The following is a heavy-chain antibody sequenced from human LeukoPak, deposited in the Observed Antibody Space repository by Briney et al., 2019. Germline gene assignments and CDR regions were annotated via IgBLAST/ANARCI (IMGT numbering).Heavy chain of an antibody. D-gene: IGHD5-24*01. V-gene: IGHV3-23*01. CDR3: AKRPRWLQFHY. J-gene: IGHJ4*02. CDR2: ISGRGDNT. Sequence: GGSLRLSCAASGFTFSSYAMSWVRQAPGKGLEWVSGISGRGDNTSYADSVKGRFTISRDNSKNALYLQMNSLRAEDTAVYYCAKRPRWLQFHYWGQGTLVTVSS. CDR1: GFTFSSYA.